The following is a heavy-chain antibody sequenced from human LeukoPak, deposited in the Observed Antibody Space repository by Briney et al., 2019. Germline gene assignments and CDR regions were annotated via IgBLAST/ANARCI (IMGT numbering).Heavy chain of an antibody. CDR1: GNSLTDLN. V-gene: IGHV1-24*01. CDR3: ATRIGDFWSGYEN. D-gene: IGHD3-3*01. Sequence: ASVKLSCKVSGNSLTDLNIQWVRQAPGKGLECMGGFDPEQAKTVYAENFQGRVIMTEDPSTDTAYMELSSLRSEDTAIYYCATRIGDFWSGYENWGHGTLVIVFS. J-gene: IGHJ4*01. CDR2: FDPEQAKT.